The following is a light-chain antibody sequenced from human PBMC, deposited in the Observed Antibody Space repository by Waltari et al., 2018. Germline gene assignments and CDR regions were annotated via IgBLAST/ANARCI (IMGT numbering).Light chain of an antibody. CDR2: GAS. J-gene: IGKJ1*01. CDR3: QHYSSSPWT. CDR1: QSVSSNY. V-gene: IGKV3-20*01. Sequence: EIVLTQSPRTLSLSPGERATPSCRASQSVSSNYLAWYQQKPGKAPRLLIYGASSRATGIPDRFSGSGSGTDFTLTISRLEPEDFAVYYCQHYSSSPWTFGQGTKVEIK.